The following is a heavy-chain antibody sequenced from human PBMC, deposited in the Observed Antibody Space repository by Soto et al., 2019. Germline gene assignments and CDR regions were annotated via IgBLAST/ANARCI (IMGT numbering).Heavy chain of an antibody. J-gene: IGHJ6*02. CDR1: GGSISSDHYH. D-gene: IGHD4-17*01. CDR2: IHYSGRV. CDR3: VREDDGGDRDYYGLDV. Sequence: QVQLQESGPGLVRPSQTLSLTCTVSGGSISSDHYHWTWIRQTPGKGLEWIGYIHYSGRVYYNPSLQSRVTLSVDTSKNLVSLKLSSVTAADTAVYFCVREDDGGDRDYYGLDVWGQGTTVTVSS. V-gene: IGHV4-30-4*01.